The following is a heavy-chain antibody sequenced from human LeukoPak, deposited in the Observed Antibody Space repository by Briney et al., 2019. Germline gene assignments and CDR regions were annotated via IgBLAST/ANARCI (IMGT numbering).Heavy chain of an antibody. CDR3: ARSVHPAPDYGDYPPDYFDY. Sequence: GGSLRLSCAASGFTVSSNYMSWVRQAPGKGLEWVSVIYSGGSTYYADSVKGRFTISRDNSKNTLYLQMNSLRAEDTAVYYCARSVHPAPDYGDYPPDYFDYWGQGTLVTVSS. CDR2: IYSGGST. V-gene: IGHV3-53*01. D-gene: IGHD4-17*01. CDR1: GFTVSSNY. J-gene: IGHJ4*02.